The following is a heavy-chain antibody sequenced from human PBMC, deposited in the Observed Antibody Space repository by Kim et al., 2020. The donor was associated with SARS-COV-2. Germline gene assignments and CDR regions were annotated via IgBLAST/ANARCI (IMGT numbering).Heavy chain of an antibody. CDR1: GFSFNNYA. CDR3: AKDQSCNGGNCYYHYGMDV. CDR2: ISGSGDRT. D-gene: IGHD2-15*01. V-gene: IGHV3-23*01. J-gene: IGHJ6*02. Sequence: GGSLRLSCAASGFSFNNYAMSWVRQAPGKGLEWVSVISGSGDRTYSADSVKGRFTISRDNSKNTLYLQMNSLRAEDTAVYYCAKDQSCNGGNCYYHYGMDVWGLGTTVTVSS.